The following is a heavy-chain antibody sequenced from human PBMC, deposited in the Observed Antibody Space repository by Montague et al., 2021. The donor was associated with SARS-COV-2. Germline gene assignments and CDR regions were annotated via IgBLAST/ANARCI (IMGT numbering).Heavy chain of an antibody. CDR3: AGRVVVPAAIGHWYFDL. Sequence: SETLSLTCTVSGGSISSSSYYWGWIRQPPGKGLEWIGSIYYSGSTYYNPSLKSRVTISVDTSKNQFSLKLSSVTAADTAVYYCAGRVVVPAAIGHWYFDLWGRGTRVTVSS. J-gene: IGHJ2*01. D-gene: IGHD2-2*02. V-gene: IGHV4-39*01. CDR2: IYYSGST. CDR1: GGSISSSSYY.